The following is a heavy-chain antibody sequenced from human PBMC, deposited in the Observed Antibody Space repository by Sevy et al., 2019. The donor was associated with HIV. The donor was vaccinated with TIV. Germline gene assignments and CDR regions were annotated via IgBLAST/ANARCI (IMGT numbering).Heavy chain of an antibody. CDR2: FDPEDGRT. D-gene: IGHD3-22*01. CDR3: ATTKDYYDSSGYPFDY. J-gene: IGHJ4*02. Sequence: ASVKVSCKLSGYTLTDFSMHWVRQAPGKGLERVATFDPEDGRTIYAQKFQGRVTMTEDTSTDTAYMELNSLRSDDTAVYYCATTKDYYDSSGYPFDYWGQGTQVTVSS. V-gene: IGHV1-24*01. CDR1: GYTLTDFS.